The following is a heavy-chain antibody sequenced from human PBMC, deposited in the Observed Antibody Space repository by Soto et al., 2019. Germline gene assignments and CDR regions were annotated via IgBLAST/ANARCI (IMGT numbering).Heavy chain of an antibody. CDR3: AREGYFSGGSCYKTEKYFQH. D-gene: IGHD2-15*01. V-gene: IGHV3-30-3*01. Sequence: GGSLRLSCAASGFTFSSYAMHWVRQAPGKGLEWVAVISYDGSNKYYADSVKGRFTISRDNSKNTLYLQMNSLRAEDTAVYYCAREGYFSGGSCYKTEKYFQHWGQGTLVTVSS. J-gene: IGHJ1*01. CDR2: ISYDGSNK. CDR1: GFTFSSYA.